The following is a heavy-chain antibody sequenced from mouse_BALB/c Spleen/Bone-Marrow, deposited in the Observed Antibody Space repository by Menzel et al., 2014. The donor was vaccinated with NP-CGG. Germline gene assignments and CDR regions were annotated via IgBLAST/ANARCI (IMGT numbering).Heavy chain of an antibody. J-gene: IGHJ3*01. Sequence: DVQLVEAGPDLVKPSQSLSLTFTVTGYSITSGYGWHWIRQFPGNKLEWMGYIHYSGNTNYNPSLKSRISITRDTSKNQFFLQLNSVTTEDTATYYCAREARTTARFAHRGQGTLVTDSA. V-gene: IGHV3-1*02. CDR3: AREARTTARFAH. CDR1: GYSITSGYG. D-gene: IGHD1-2*01. CDR2: IHYSGNT.